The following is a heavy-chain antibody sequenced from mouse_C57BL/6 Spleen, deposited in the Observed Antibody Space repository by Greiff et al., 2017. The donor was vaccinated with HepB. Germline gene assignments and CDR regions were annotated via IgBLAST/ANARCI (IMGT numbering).Heavy chain of an antibody. V-gene: IGHV1-26*01. Sequence: EVQLQQSGPELVNPGASVKISCKASGYTFTDYYMNWVKQSHGKSLEWIGDINPNNGGTSYNQKFKGKATLTVDKSSSTAYMELRSLTSEDSAVYYCARTFYGSSHWYFDVWGTGTTVTVSS. CDR2: INPNNGGT. J-gene: IGHJ1*03. CDR1: GYTFTDYY. D-gene: IGHD1-1*01. CDR3: ARTFYGSSHWYFDV.